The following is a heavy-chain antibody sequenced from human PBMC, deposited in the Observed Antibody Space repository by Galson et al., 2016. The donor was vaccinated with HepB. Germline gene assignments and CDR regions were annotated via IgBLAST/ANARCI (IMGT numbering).Heavy chain of an antibody. V-gene: IGHV3-74*01. D-gene: IGHD3-22*01. Sequence: SLRLSCAASGSSFSSHWMHWVRQAPGRGLVWVSRIYDDGSRTNYADSVKGRFTISRANAKNTVYLQVNSLRAEDTAVYYCARGHSSGYYLDVWGQGTTVTASS. CDR1: GSSFSSHW. J-gene: IGHJ6*02. CDR3: ARGHSSGYYLDV. CDR2: IYDDGSRT.